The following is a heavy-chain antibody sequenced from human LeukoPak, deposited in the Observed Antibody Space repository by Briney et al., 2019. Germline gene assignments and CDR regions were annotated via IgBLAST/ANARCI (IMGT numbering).Heavy chain of an antibody. J-gene: IGHJ4*02. CDR1: GFTFSSYG. Sequence: GGSLRLSCAASGFTFSSYGMSWVREAPGKGLEWVSAISGSGGSTYYADSVKGRFTISRDNSKNTLYLQMNSLRAEDTAVYYCARGGGYSYGSFDYWGQGTLVTVSS. CDR3: ARGGGYSYGSFDY. CDR2: ISGSGGST. V-gene: IGHV3-23*01. D-gene: IGHD5-18*01.